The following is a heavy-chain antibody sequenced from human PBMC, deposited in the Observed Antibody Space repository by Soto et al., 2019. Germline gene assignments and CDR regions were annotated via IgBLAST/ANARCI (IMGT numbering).Heavy chain of an antibody. D-gene: IGHD3-22*01. CDR3: AKDYYYDSSRYYPPAFAY. CDR1: GFTFSSYA. Sequence: GGSLRLSCAASGFTFSSYAMSWVRQAPGKGLEWVSAISGSGGSTYYADSVKGRFTISRDNSKNTLYLQMNSLRAEDTAVYYCAKDYYYDSSRYYPPAFAYWGQGTLVTVSS. J-gene: IGHJ4*02. CDR2: ISGSGGST. V-gene: IGHV3-23*01.